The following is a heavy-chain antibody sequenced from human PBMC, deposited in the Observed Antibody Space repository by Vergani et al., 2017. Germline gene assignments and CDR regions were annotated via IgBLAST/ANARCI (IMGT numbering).Heavy chain of an antibody. CDR1: GGSISSGSYY. D-gene: IGHD2-2*02. CDR2: IYTSGST. CDR3: ARDAPGGCSSSSCYTPYWYFDI. V-gene: IGHV4-61*02. Sequence: QVQLQESGPGLVKPSQTLSLTCTVSGGSISSGSYYWSWIRQPAGKGLEWIGRIYTSGSTNYNPSLKSRVTISVDTSKNQFSLKLSSVTAADTAVYYCARDAPGGCSSSSCYTPYWYFDIWGRGTLVTVSS. J-gene: IGHJ2*01.